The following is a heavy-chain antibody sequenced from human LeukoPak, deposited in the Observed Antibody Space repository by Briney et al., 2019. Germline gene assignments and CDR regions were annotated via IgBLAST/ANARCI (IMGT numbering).Heavy chain of an antibody. Sequence: VASVKISCKASGYSFSSHGISWVRQAPGQGLEWMGWISAYNGNTKYAQKFQGRVTMTTDTSTSIAYMELRSLRSDDTAVYYCARDLHVWGSYRPDAFDIWGQGTMVTVSS. CDR3: ARDLHVWGSYRPDAFDI. D-gene: IGHD3-16*02. J-gene: IGHJ3*02. CDR1: GYSFSSHG. V-gene: IGHV1-18*01. CDR2: ISAYNGNT.